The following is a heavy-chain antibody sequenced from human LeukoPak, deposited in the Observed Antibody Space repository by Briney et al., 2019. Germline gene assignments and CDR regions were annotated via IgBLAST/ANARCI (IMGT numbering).Heavy chain of an antibody. CDR3: ARDGSGDGFDP. CDR2: INPNSGGT. D-gene: IGHD5-12*01. CDR1: GYSFTGYY. J-gene: IGHJ5*02. Sequence: SVKVSSKASGYSFTGYYMHWVRQAPGQGLEWRGWINPNSGGTNYAQKFQGRVTMTRDTSISTAYMELSRLRSDDTAVYYCARDGSGDGFDPWGQGTLVTVSS. V-gene: IGHV1-2*02.